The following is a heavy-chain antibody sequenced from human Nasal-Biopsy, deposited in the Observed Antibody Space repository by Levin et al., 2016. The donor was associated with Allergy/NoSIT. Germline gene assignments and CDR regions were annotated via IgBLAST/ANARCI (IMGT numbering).Heavy chain of an antibody. J-gene: IGHJ5*01. D-gene: IGHD3-10*01. V-gene: IGHV3-30*02. CDR3: AKEQYTSTSSYNAFNS. Sequence: GESLKISCATSGLTFRAYALHWVRQAPGKGLEWLAFISNDGRDKYYAASVRGRLTISRDNSKNTLYLLVDNLGPEDTAVYYCAKEQYTSTSSYNAFNSWGRGTRVTVSS. CDR1: GLTFRAYA. CDR2: ISNDGRDK.